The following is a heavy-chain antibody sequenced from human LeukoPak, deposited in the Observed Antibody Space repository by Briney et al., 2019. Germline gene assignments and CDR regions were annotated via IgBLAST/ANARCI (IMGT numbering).Heavy chain of an antibody. D-gene: IGHD3-3*01. CDR3: ASRDYDFWSGYYRGFDY. V-gene: IGHV3-23*01. Sequence: PGGSLRLSCAASGVTFSTYAMSWVRQAPGKGLEWVSVISGSGGRTYYADSVKGRFTISRDNSKNTLYLQMNSLRAEDTAVYYCASRDYDFWSGYYRGFDYWGQGTLVTVSS. CDR2: ISGSGGRT. CDR1: GVTFSTYA. J-gene: IGHJ4*02.